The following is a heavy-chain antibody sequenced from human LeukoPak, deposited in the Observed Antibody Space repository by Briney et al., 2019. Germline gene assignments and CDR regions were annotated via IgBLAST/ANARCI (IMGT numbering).Heavy chain of an antibody. V-gene: IGHV3-23*01. CDR2: ITSSGDGT. J-gene: IGHJ4*02. CDR1: GFTFSIYA. CDR3: AKDRPNYYGSNGHYYRRDGDY. Sequence: PGGSLRLSXAASGFTFSIYAMSWVGQAPGKGLQWVSSITSSGDGTYYADSVKGRFTISRDNSENMLYLQMNSLRVEDTAVYFCAKDRPNYYGSNGHYYRRDGDYWGQGTLVTVSS. D-gene: IGHD3-22*01.